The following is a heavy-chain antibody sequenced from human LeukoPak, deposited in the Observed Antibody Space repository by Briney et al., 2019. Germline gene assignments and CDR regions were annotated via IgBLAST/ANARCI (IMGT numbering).Heavy chain of an antibody. J-gene: IGHJ4*02. D-gene: IGHD3-10*01. CDR3: AKEMGYYGSGSQRGFDY. CDR1: GFTFSSYS. Sequence: PGGSLRLSCAASGFTFSSYSMHWVRQAPGKRLEWVAFIRYDGSNKYYADSVKGRFTISRDNSKNTLYLQMNSLRAEDTAVYYCAKEMGYYGSGSQRGFDYWGQGTLVTVSS. V-gene: IGHV3-30*02. CDR2: IRYDGSNK.